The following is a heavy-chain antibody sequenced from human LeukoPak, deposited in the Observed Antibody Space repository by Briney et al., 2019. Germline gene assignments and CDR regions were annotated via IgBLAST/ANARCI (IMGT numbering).Heavy chain of an antibody. CDR2: VYSGGRS. D-gene: IGHD4-17*01. V-gene: IGHV4-30-4*01. CDR1: GGSVSNGDYF. Sequence: SETLSLTCTVSGGSVSNGDYFWIWIRQPPGKGLEWIGYVYSGGRSYYNPSLKTRVTISVDTSKNQFSLNLNSVTAADTAVYYCARDGGDYSPIDYWGQGTLVTVSS. CDR3: ARDGGDYSPIDY. J-gene: IGHJ4*02.